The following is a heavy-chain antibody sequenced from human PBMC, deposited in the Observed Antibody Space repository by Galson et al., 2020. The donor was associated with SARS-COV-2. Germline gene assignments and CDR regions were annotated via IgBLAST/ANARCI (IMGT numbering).Heavy chain of an antibody. CDR2: ISYDATNE. Sequence: GGSLRLSCAASGFTFSTYAMHWVRQAPGKGLEWVAVISYDATNEYYAESVKGRFTISRDNSKNTVYLQMNSLRAEDTAMYYCARDGLSFRAGTGSWFDPRGQGTLVAVSS. CDR3: ARDGLSFRAGTGSWFDP. D-gene: IGHD6-13*01. J-gene: IGHJ5*02. V-gene: IGHV3-30*01. CDR1: GFTFSTYA.